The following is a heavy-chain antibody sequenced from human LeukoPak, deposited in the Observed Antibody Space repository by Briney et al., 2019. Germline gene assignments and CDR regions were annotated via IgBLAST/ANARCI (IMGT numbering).Heavy chain of an antibody. J-gene: IGHJ6*02. D-gene: IGHD2-2*03. CDR3: ARVLDIVGTYYYYGMDV. CDR1: GYTFTSYG. V-gene: IGHV1-18*01. Sequence: GASVKVSCKASGYTFTSYGISWVRQAPGQGLEWMGWISAYNGNTNYAQKFQGRVTMTRDTSISTAYMELSRLRSDDTAVYYCARVLDIVGTYYYYGMDVWGQGTTVTVSS. CDR2: ISAYNGNT.